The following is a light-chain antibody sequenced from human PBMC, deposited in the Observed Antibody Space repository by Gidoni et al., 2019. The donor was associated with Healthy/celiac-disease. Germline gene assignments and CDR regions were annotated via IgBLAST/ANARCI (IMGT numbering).Light chain of an antibody. CDR1: SSNSRSNT. V-gene: IGLV1-44*01. J-gene: IGLJ3*02. CDR2: RNN. CDR3: AAWDDSLNGFWV. Sequence: QSVLPQPPSASGTPGQRLTIACSGSSSNSRSNTVNGYQQLPGTAPKHLIYRNNQRPSGVPDRFSGSKSGTSASLAISGLQSEDEADYYCAAWDDSLNGFWVFGGGTKLTVL.